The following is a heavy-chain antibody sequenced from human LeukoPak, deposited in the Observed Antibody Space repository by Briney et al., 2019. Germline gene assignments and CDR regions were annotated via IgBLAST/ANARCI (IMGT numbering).Heavy chain of an antibody. CDR2: IYYSGST. J-gene: IGHJ4*02. D-gene: IGHD5-18*01. V-gene: IGHV4-39*06. Sequence: PSETLSLTCTVSGGSISSSSYSWGWMRQPPGKGLEWIERIYYSGSTYYNPSLQSLVTISVDTTKNQFPLKLSSGTAADTAVYYCARVAYSYGLTYYSYYWGEGTLVTVS. CDR3: ARVAYSYGLTYYSYY. CDR1: GGSISSSSYS.